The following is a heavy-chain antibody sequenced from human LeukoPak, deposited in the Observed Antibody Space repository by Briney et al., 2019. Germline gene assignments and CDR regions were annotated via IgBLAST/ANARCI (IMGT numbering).Heavy chain of an antibody. V-gene: IGHV4-59*01. CDR1: GGPISSYY. CDR3: ARDGGGYYRRDYYYYMDV. Sequence: SETLSLTCTVSGGPISSYYWSWIRQPPGKGLEGIGYIYPSGSPNYSPSLKSRVTISVDTSKNQFSLKLSSVTAADTAVYYCARDGGGYYRRDYYYYMDVWGKGTTVTVSS. D-gene: IGHD3-3*01. J-gene: IGHJ6*03. CDR2: IYPSGSP.